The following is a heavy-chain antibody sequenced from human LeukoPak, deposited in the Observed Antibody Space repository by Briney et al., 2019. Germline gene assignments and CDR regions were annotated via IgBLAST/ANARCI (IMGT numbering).Heavy chain of an antibody. D-gene: IGHD5-24*01. J-gene: IGHJ4*02. CDR3: ARATNYWHTLIEF. CDR1: GFTFTTYD. V-gene: IGHV3-21*01. Sequence: GGSLRLSCSASGFTFTTYDMTWVRQAPGEGLEWVSTISRSSNYIYYADSVKGRFTISRDNAKNSLYLQMNSLRAEDTAVYYCARATNYWHTLIEFWGQGTLVIVSS. CDR2: ISRSSNYI.